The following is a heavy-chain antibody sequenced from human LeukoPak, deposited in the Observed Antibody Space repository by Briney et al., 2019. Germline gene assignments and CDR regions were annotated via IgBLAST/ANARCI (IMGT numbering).Heavy chain of an antibody. D-gene: IGHD5-18*01. CDR1: GGSINTYY. CDR3: ARSLRGYRFATDY. J-gene: IGHJ4*02. V-gene: IGHV4-59*08. Sequence: PSETLSLTCTVSGGSINTYYWSWIRQPPGKGLEWIGYIYYSGSTKYNPSIKSRVTISVDTSKNQFSLKLSSVTAADTAVYYCARSLRGYRFATDYWGQGTLVTVSS. CDR2: IYYSGST.